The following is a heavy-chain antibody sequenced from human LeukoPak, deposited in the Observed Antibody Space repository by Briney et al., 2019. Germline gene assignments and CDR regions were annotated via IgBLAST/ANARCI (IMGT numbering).Heavy chain of an antibody. CDR3: ARDRTMVRGVPAFDY. Sequence: GGSLRLSCAAPGFTVSSNYMSWVRQAPGKGLEWVSVIYSGGSTYYADSVKGRFTISRDNSKNTLYLQMNSLRAEDTAVYYCARDRTMVRGVPAFDYWGQGTLVTVSS. CDR1: GFTVSSNY. J-gene: IGHJ4*02. V-gene: IGHV3-66*01. D-gene: IGHD3-10*01. CDR2: IYSGGST.